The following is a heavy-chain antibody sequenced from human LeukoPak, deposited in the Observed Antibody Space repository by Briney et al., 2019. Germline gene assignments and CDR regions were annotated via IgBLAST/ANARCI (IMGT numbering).Heavy chain of an antibody. D-gene: IGHD5-24*01. V-gene: IGHV3-30*18. CDR2: ISYDGSNK. Sequence: GGSLRLSCAASGLTFSSYGMHCVRQAPGKGLEWVAVISYDGSNKYYADSVKGRFIISRDNSKNTLYLQMNSLRAEDTAVYYCAKSQARGGISGTIMAIVDSWGQGALVTVSS. CDR3: AKSQARGGISGTIMAIVDS. CDR1: GLTFSSYG. J-gene: IGHJ4*02.